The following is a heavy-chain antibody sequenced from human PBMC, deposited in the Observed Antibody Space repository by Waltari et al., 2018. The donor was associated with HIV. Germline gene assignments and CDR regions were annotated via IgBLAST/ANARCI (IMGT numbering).Heavy chain of an antibody. Sequence: EMQLVESGGALVQPGGSLTLSCAASGFTFSASAVNWVRRTPGKGPGWVGSIRRQLKNFAASYCGSGKGRFGISRDDSNNTAFLQMSSLKIEDTAVYFCSRPGLNNGLDVWGQGTLVTVSS. CDR2: IRRQLKNFAA. D-gene: IGHD2-8*01. CDR3: SRPGLNNGLDV. J-gene: IGHJ4*02. V-gene: IGHV3-73*02. CDR1: GFTFSASA.